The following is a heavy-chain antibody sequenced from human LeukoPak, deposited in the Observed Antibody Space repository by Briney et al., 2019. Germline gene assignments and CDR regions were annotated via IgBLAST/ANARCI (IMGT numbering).Heavy chain of an antibody. V-gene: IGHV4-39*01. CDR3: ARLAIRGYYYY. CDR2: IYYSGGT. Sequence: SETLSLTCTVSGGSISSSSYYWGWIRQPPGKGLEWIGSIYYSGGTYYNPSLKSRVTISVDTSKNQFSLKLSSVTAADTAVYYCARLAIRGYYYYWGQGTLVTVSS. D-gene: IGHD3-3*01. J-gene: IGHJ4*02. CDR1: GGSISSSSYY.